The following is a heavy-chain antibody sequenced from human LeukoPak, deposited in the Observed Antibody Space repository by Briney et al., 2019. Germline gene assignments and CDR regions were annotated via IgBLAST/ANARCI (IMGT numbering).Heavy chain of an antibody. D-gene: IGHD3-3*02. CDR3: TTDMHFWSGYRDAFDI. V-gene: IGHV3-15*01. J-gene: IGHJ3*02. Sequence: SGGSLRLSCAASGFTFSNAWISWVRQAPGKGLEWVGRIKSKTDGGITDYAAPVKGRFTISRDDSKNTLYLQMNSLKTEDTAVYYCTTDMHFWSGYRDAFDIWGQGRMVTVSS. CDR2: IKSKTDGGIT. CDR1: GFTFSNAW.